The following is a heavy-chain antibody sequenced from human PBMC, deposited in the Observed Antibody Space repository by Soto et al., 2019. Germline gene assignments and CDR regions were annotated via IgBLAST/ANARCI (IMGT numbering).Heavy chain of an antibody. CDR2: IIPIFGTA. CDR3: ARDSHPQEAWFDP. Sequence: SAKASCKASGGTFSSYAISWVRPAPGQGLEWMGEIIPIFGTANYAQKFQGRVTITADESTSTAYMELRSLRSDDTAVYYCARDSHPQEAWFDPWGQGTLVTVSS. J-gene: IGHJ5*02. V-gene: IGHV1-69*13. CDR1: GGTFSSYA.